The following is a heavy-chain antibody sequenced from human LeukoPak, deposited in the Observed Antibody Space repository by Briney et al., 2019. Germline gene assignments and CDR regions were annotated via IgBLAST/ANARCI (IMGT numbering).Heavy chain of an antibody. D-gene: IGHD6-13*01. V-gene: IGHV4-4*07. CDR3: ARHLKYSSSWYYGY. Sequence: PSETLSLTCTVSGGSISSYYWSWIRQPAGKGLEWIGRIYTSGSTNYNPSLKSRVTMSIDTSKNHFSLKLSSVTAADTAVCYCARHLKYSSSWYYGYWGQGTLVTVSS. CDR2: IYTSGST. CDR1: GGSISSYY. J-gene: IGHJ4*02.